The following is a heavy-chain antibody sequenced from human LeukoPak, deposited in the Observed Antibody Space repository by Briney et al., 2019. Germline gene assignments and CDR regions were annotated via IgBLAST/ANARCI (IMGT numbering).Heavy chain of an antibody. Sequence: GGSLRLSCAASGFTFINYAMYWVRQAPGKGLEWVSAISGSSGSTYYADSVKGRFTISRDNSKNTLYLQMNSLRAEDTAVYYCATGYCSSTSCPNWFDPWGQGTLVTVSS. V-gene: IGHV3-23*01. CDR1: GFTFINYA. D-gene: IGHD2-2*01. J-gene: IGHJ5*02. CDR3: ATGYCSSTSCPNWFDP. CDR2: ISGSSGST.